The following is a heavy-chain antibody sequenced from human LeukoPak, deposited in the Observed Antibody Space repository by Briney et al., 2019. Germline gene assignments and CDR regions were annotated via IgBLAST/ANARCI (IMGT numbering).Heavy chain of an antibody. J-gene: IGHJ5*02. CDR1: GFTFSSYA. D-gene: IGHD3-10*01. Sequence: GGSLRLSCAASGFTFSSYAMHWVRQAPGKGLEYVSAISSNGGSTYYASSVKGRFTISRDNSKNTLYLQMGSLRAEDMAVYYCARVNARRMVRGVTYNWLDPWGQGTLVTVSS. CDR2: ISSNGGST. V-gene: IGHV3-64*01. CDR3: ARVNARRMVRGVTYNWLDP.